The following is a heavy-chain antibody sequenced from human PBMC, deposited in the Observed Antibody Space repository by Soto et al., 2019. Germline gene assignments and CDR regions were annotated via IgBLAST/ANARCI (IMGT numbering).Heavy chain of an antibody. CDR2: ISYDGSNK. D-gene: IGHD3-16*02. V-gene: IGHV3-30-3*01. CDR3: ARAEYYDYVWGSYRYTYGGSYYYYGMDV. CDR1: GFTFSSYA. Sequence: QVQLVESGGGVVQPGRSLRLSCAASGFTFSSYAMHWVRQAPGKGLEWVAVISYDGSNKYYADSVKGRFTISRDNSKNTLYLQMNSLRAEDTAVYYCARAEYYDYVWGSYRYTYGGSYYYYGMDVWGQGTTVTVSS. J-gene: IGHJ6*02.